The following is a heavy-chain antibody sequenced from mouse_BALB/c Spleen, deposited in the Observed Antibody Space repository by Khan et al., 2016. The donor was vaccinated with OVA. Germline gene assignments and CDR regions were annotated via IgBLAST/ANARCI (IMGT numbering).Heavy chain of an antibody. D-gene: IGHD2-14*01. Sequence: QIQLVQSGPELKKPGETVKISCKASGYTFTDYSMHWVKQAPGKGLKWMGWINTETGETTYADDFKGRFAFSLETSASTAYLQINNLTNEETATDLCARDRYDYFDYWGQGTTLTVSS. CDR2: INTETGET. J-gene: IGHJ2*01. CDR3: ARDRYDYFDY. V-gene: IGHV9-2-1*01. CDR1: GYTFTDYS.